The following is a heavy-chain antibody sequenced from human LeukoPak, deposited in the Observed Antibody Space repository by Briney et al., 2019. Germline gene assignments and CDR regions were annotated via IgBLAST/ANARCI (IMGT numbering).Heavy chain of an antibody. D-gene: IGHD4-17*01. Sequence: GGTLRLSCAASGFTFSSYGMSWVRQAPGKGLEWVANIKQDGSEKYYVDSVKGRFTISRDNAKNSLYLQMNSLRAEDTAVYYCARGSRVTTSSNWFDPWGQGTLVTVSS. CDR3: ARGSRVTTSSNWFDP. CDR1: GFTFSSYG. V-gene: IGHV3-7*01. CDR2: IKQDGSEK. J-gene: IGHJ5*02.